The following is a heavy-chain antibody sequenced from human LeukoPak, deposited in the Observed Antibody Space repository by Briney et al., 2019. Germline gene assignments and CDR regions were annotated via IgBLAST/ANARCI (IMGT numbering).Heavy chain of an antibody. CDR2: IIPIFGTA. V-gene: IGHV1-69*13. J-gene: IGHJ3*02. CDR3: ARGGDPDAFDI. D-gene: IGHD3-16*01. Sequence: WASVKVSCKASGGTFSSYAISWVRQAPGQGLEWMGGIIPIFGTANYAQKFQGRVTITADESTSTAYMELSSLRSEDTAVYYCARGGDPDAFDIWGQGTMVTVSS. CDR1: GGTFSSYA.